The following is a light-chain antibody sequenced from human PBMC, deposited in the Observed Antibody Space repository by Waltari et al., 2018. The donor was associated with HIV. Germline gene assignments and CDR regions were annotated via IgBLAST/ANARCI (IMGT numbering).Light chain of an antibody. CDR3: HQYGSTPRT. CDR2: GAS. Sequence: ELTQFPGTLSLSPGERATLSCTASQNITSDYLAWYQQKVGQAPRLLIFGASSRAAGIADRFSGSGSGTDFTLTISRLEPEDFAVYYCHQYGSTPRTFGRGTKVEIK. CDR1: QNITSDY. J-gene: IGKJ1*01. V-gene: IGKV3-20*01.